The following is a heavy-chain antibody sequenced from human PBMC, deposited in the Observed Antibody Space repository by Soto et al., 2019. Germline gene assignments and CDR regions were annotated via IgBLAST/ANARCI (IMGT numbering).Heavy chain of an antibody. V-gene: IGHV1-18*01. CDR1: GYTFTSYG. J-gene: IGHJ4*02. CDR3: ARVRDITMIVVVITEFDY. Sequence: QVQLVQSGAEVKKPGASVKVSCKASGYTFTSYGISWVRQAPGQGLEWMGWISAYNGNTNYAQKLQGRVTMTTDTSTSTAYMELRSLRSDDTAMYYCARVRDITMIVVVITEFDYWGQGTPVTVSS. CDR2: ISAYNGNT. D-gene: IGHD3-22*01.